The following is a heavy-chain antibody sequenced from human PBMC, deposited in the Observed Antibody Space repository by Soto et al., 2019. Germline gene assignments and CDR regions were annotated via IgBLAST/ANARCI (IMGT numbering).Heavy chain of an antibody. Sequence: GGSLTLSCAASGFNFSDYYMSWIRRAPGKGQEWYSDMYSHDRTNQYADTVKGRCTINRNKDKNSLYLQMNRPMAEDTAVYYCVSKAARNYFDFWGQGTRVTVSS. D-gene: IGHD6-6*01. J-gene: IGHJ4*02. CDR2: MYSHDRTN. V-gene: IGHV3-11*01. CDR1: GFNFSDYY. CDR3: VSKAARNYFDF.